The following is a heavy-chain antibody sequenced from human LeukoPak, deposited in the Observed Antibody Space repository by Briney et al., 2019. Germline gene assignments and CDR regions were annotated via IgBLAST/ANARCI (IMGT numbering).Heavy chain of an antibody. CDR3: AKRDYYNGMDV. V-gene: IGHV3-23*01. J-gene: IGHJ6*02. Sequence: AISGSGGSTYYADSVTGRFTISRDNSKNTLYLQMNSLRAEDTAVYYCAKRDYYNGMDVWGQGPLVTVSS. CDR2: ISGSGGST.